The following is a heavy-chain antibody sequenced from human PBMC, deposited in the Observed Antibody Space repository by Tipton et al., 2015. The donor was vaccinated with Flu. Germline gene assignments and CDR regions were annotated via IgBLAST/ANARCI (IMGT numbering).Heavy chain of an antibody. D-gene: IGHD6-13*01. CDR2: TWTSGST. J-gene: IGHJ5*02. V-gene: IGHV4-61*02. CDR3: AREVYSSNWPNWFDP. CDR1: GGTIISPNHF. Sequence: TLSLTCTVSGGTIISPNHFCSWIRQPVGKGLEFIGRTWTSGSTDYNPSLVSRVTMSVDTSKNQFSLRLRSVTAADTAVYYCAREVYSSNWPNWFDPWGQGTLVTVSS.